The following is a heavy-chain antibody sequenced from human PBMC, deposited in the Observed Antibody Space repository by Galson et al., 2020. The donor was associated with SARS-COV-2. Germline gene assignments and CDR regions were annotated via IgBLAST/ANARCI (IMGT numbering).Heavy chain of an antibody. CDR1: GGSISSYY. V-gene: IGHV4-59*08. CDR2: IYYSGST. J-gene: IGHJ6*02. CDR3: ARRRNYGDYYYGMDV. D-gene: IGHD4-17*01. Sequence: SETLSLTCTVSGGSISSYYWSWIRQPPGKGLEWIGYIYYSGSTNYNPSLKSRVTISVDTSKNQFSLKLSSVTAADTAVYYCARRRNYGDYYYGMDVWGQGTTVTVSS.